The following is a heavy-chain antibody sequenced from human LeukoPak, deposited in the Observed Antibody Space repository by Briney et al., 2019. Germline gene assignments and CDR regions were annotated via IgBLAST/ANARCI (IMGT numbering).Heavy chain of an antibody. CDR3: ARVGWGYCSSTSCYSLTGYFDY. CDR1: GGSISSYY. CDR2: IYTSGST. D-gene: IGHD2-2*01. J-gene: IGHJ4*02. V-gene: IGHV4-4*07. Sequence: SETLSLTCTVSGGSISSYYWSWIRQPAGKGLEWIGRIYTSGSTNYNPSLKSRVTMSVDTSKNQFSLQLSSVTAADTAVYYCARVGWGYCSSTSCYSLTGYFDYWGQGTLVTVSS.